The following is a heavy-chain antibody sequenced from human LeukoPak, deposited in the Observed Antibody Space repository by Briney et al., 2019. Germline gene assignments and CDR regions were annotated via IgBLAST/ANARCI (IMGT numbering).Heavy chain of an antibody. V-gene: IGHV3-33*01. CDR3: AREGAPSYYDSSGYQEY. J-gene: IGHJ4*02. D-gene: IGHD3-22*01. Sequence: GRSLRLSCAASGFTFSSYGMHWVRQAPGKELEWEAVIWYDGSNKYYADSVKGRFTISRDNSKNTLYLQMNSLRAEDTAVYYCAREGAPSYYDSSGYQEYWGQGTLVTVSS. CDR1: GFTFSSYG. CDR2: IWYDGSNK.